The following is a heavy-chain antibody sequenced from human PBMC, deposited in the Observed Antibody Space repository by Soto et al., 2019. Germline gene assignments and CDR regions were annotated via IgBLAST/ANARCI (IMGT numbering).Heavy chain of an antibody. Sequence: QVQLVESGGGVVQPGRSLRLSCAASGFTFSSYAMHWVRQAPGKGLEWVAVISYDGSNKYYADSVKGRFTISRDNSKNSLYLQMNCLRAEDTAVYYCARELNSSGWYLQPRNFDYWGQGTLVTVSS. CDR1: GFTFSSYA. CDR2: ISYDGSNK. CDR3: ARELNSSGWYLQPRNFDY. J-gene: IGHJ4*02. V-gene: IGHV3-30-3*01. D-gene: IGHD6-19*01.